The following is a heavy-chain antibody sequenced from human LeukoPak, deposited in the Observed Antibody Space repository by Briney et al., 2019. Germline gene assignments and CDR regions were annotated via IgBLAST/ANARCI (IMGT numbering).Heavy chain of an antibody. V-gene: IGHV3-74*01. J-gene: IGHJ6*03. CDR1: GFTFSTYW. D-gene: IGHD7-27*01. CDR2: ISSDGRNT. CDR3: AREWALSGAYYMDV. Sequence: PGGSLRLSCAASGFTFSTYWMHWVRQAPGTGLVWVSRISSDGRNTIYADSVKGRFTISRDSANNTLFLQMNSLRGDDTAVYYCAREWALSGAYYMDVCGKGTTVTVSS.